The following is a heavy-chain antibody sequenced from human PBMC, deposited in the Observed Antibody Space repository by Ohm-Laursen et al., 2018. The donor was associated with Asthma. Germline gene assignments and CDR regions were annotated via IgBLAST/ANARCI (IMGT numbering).Heavy chain of an antibody. J-gene: IGHJ4*02. CDR1: GYTFASYA. D-gene: IGHD3-22*01. V-gene: IGHV1-3*01. Sequence: GFSVKVSCKPSGYTFASYAMHWVRQAPGQRLEWMGWINAGNGNTKYSQKFQGRVTITRDTSASTAYMELSSLRSEDTAVYYCARAPNYYDSSGYSYWGRGTLVTVSS. CDR2: INAGNGNT. CDR3: ARAPNYYDSSGYSY.